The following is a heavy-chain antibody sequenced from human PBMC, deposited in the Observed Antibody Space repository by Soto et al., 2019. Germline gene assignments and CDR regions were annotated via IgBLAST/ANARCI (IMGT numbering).Heavy chain of an antibody. CDR3: ARAPYDCSGGSCYSKLDY. J-gene: IGHJ4*02. V-gene: IGHV1-3*01. CDR2: INAGNGNT. Sequence: ASVKVSCKASGYTFTSYAMHWVRQAPGQRLEWMGWINAGNGNTKYSQKFQGRVTITADESTSTAYMELSSLRSEDTAVYYCARAPYDCSGGSCYSKLDYWGQGTLVTVSS. CDR1: GYTFTSYA. D-gene: IGHD2-15*01.